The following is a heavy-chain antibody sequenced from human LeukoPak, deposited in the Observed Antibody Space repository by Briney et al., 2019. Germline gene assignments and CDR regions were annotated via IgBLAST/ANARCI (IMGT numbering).Heavy chain of an antibody. Sequence: GGSLRLSCAASGFTFSNTWMSGVRQVRGQGLQWVGRIKSKTEGGTTDYGAPVKGRFTISRDDTKNTVYLQMNSLKTEDTGLYYCTTALNFYFLTALYQPIAAFDIWGQGTLVTV. J-gene: IGHJ3*02. V-gene: IGHV3-15*01. D-gene: IGHD3-9*01. CDR1: GFTFSNTW. CDR3: TTALNFYFLTALYQPIAAFDI. CDR2: IKSKTEGGTT.